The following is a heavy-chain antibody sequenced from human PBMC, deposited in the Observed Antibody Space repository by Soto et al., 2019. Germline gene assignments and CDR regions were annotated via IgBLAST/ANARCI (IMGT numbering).Heavy chain of an antibody. Sequence: QVPLVPSGAEVKKPGSSVTVSCKASGGTFSSYAIHWVRQAPGQGLEWMGGLIHMYGPAKYAQRFKGRVTITADDSTTTVYMELTSLTSHDTAVYYCARVTSMVRGVIDNWFDPWGHGTLVTVSS. CDR2: LIHMYGPA. J-gene: IGHJ5*02. V-gene: IGHV1-69*01. CDR1: GGTFSSYA. D-gene: IGHD3-10*01. CDR3: ARVTSMVRGVIDNWFDP.